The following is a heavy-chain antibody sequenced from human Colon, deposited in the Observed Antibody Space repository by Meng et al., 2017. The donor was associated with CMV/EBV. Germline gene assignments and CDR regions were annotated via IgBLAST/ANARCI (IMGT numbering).Heavy chain of an antibody. D-gene: IGHD1-26*01. CDR2: IKSKTDGGTT. J-gene: IGHJ4*02. V-gene: IGHV3-15*01. Sequence: SCAASGFTFSSYDMNWVRQAPGKGPEWVGLIKSKTDGGTTLYAAPVKSRFSISRDDSKNTLYLQMNSLKTEDTAVYYCTTGATIVAASTGTSDYWGQGTLVTVSS. CDR3: TTGATIVAASTGTSDY. CDR1: GFTFSSYD.